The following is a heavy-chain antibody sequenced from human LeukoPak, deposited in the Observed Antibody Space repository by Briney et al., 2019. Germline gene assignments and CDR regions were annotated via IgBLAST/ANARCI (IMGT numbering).Heavy chain of an antibody. Sequence: PGGSLRLSCAVSGFSFSSFWMNWVRQAPGKGLEWVANIKQDGSEKHYVDSVKGRFTISRDNAKKSIYLEMNSLRAEDTAVYYCARGSGWLVHYWGQGTLVTVSS. CDR1: GFSFSSFW. D-gene: IGHD5-24*01. V-gene: IGHV3-7*01. CDR3: ARGSGWLVHY. CDR2: IKQDGSEK. J-gene: IGHJ4*02.